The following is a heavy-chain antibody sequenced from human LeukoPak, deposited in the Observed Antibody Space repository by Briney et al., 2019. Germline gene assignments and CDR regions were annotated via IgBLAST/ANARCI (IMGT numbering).Heavy chain of an antibody. Sequence: SETLSLTCTVSGGSISSGSYYWSWIRQPAGKGLEWIGRIYTSGSTNYNPSLKSRVTISVDTSKNQFSLKLSSVTAADTAVYYCARDQAGELDYWGQGTLVTVSS. CDR2: IYTSGST. J-gene: IGHJ4*02. V-gene: IGHV4-61*02. D-gene: IGHD1-26*01. CDR1: GGSISSGSYY. CDR3: ARDQAGELDY.